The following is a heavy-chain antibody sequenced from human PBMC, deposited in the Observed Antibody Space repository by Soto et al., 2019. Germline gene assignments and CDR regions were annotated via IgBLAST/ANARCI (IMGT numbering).Heavy chain of an antibody. V-gene: IGHV5-51*01. CDR2: LFPGDFDT. CDR3: ARLHRTISGTTMISFDY. Sequence: GESLKISCQASGYPFTNFWVGWVRQMPGKGLEWMGILFPGDFDTRYSPSFQGQVTISADKPIATAYLQWSSLKASDTAMYYCARLHRTISGTTMISFDYWGQGTLVTVSS. D-gene: IGHD3-16*01. J-gene: IGHJ4*02. CDR1: GYPFTNFW.